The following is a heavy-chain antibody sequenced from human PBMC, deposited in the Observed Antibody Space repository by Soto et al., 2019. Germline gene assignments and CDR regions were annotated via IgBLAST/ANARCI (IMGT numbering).Heavy chain of an antibody. CDR2: IYNSGST. J-gene: IGHJ6*02. D-gene: IGHD3-10*01. CDR3: ARARITMVREVIKYNMDV. V-gene: IGHV4-59*01. Sequence: PSETLSLTCTVSGGSISSYYWSWIRRPPGKGLEWIGYIYNSGSTHSNPSLQSRVTISVDTSKNQFSLKLSSVTAADMGIYYCARARITMVREVIKYNMDVWGQGTTVTV. CDR1: GGSISSYY.